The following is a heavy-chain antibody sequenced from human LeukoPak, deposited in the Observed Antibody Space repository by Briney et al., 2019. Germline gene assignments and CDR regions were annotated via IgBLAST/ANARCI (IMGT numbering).Heavy chain of an antibody. V-gene: IGHV1-69*04. J-gene: IGHJ4*02. Sequence: ASVKVSCKASGGTFSSYAISWVRQAPGQGLEWMGRIIPILGIANYAQKFQGRVTTTADKSTSTAYMELSSLRSEDTAVYYCARTSTYDSSGYSYYFDYWGQGTLVTVSS. D-gene: IGHD3-22*01. CDR2: IIPILGIA. CDR3: ARTSTYDSSGYSYYFDY. CDR1: GGTFSSYA.